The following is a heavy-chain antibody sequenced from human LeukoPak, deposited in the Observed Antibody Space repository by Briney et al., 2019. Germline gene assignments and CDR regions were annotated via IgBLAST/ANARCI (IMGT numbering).Heavy chain of an antibody. CDR1: GGTFSGYY. CDR2: INHSGRT. D-gene: IGHD1-1*01. Sequence: SETLSLTCVVYGGTFSGYYWTWIRQPPGKGLQWIGEINHSGRTNYNPSLKGRVTISVDTSKNQFSLKLSSVTAADTAVYYCARAPGTGTTPEFDYWGQGTLVTVSS. V-gene: IGHV4-34*01. CDR3: ARAPGTGTTPEFDY. J-gene: IGHJ4*02.